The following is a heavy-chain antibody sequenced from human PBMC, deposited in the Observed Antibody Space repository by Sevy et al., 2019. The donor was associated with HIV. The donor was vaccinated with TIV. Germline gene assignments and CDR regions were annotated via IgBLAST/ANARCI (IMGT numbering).Heavy chain of an antibody. D-gene: IGHD4-17*01. J-gene: IGHJ5*02. Sequence: SETLSLTCTVSGGSISSYYWSWIRQPPGKGLEWIGYIYYSGSTNYNPSLKSRVTISVVTSKNQFSLKLSSATAADTAVYYCARSLNYGDYYYNWFDPWGQGTLVTVSS. CDR3: ARSLNYGDYYYNWFDP. CDR1: GGSISSYY. V-gene: IGHV4-59*01. CDR2: IYYSGST.